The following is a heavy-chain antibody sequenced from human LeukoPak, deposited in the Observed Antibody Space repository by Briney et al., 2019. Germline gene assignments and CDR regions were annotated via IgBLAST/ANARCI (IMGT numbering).Heavy chain of an antibody. D-gene: IGHD2-2*01. CDR1: GFTFSSYA. J-gene: IGHJ4*02. CDR3: ARGHCSSTSCYLGY. V-gene: IGHV3-53*01. Sequence: PGGSLRLSCAASGFTFSSYAMSWVRQAPGKGLEWVSVIYSGGSTYYADSVKGRFTISRDNSKNTLYLQMNSLRAEDTAVYYCARGHCSSTSCYLGYWGQGTLVTVSS. CDR2: IYSGGST.